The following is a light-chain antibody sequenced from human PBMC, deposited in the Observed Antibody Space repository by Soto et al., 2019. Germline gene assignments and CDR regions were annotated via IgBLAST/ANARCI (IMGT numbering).Light chain of an antibody. CDR1: SSDVGGYNY. V-gene: IGLV2-14*01. J-gene: IGLJ2*01. CDR3: SSYTSSSTVV. Sequence: QSALTQPASVSGSPGQSITISCTGTSSDVGGYNYVSWYQQQPGKAPKLMIYDVSNRPSGVSNRFSGYKSGNTASLTISGLQAEDEADYYCSSYTSSSTVVFGGGTKLTVL. CDR2: DVS.